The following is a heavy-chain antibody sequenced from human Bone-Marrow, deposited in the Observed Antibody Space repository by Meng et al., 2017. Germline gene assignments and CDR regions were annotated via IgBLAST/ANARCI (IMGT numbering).Heavy chain of an antibody. CDR2: INPNSGGT. J-gene: IGHJ4*02. V-gene: IGHV1-2*06. D-gene: IGHD3-22*01. CDR3: ARDRGYDSSGYYGY. Sequence: QVQLGEAVAEVKKPGASVKVSSMASGYTFTGYYMHWVRQDPGQGLEWMGRINPNSGGTNYAQKFQGRVTMTRDTSISTAYMELSRLRSDDTAVYYCARDRGYDSSGYYGYWGQGTLVTVSS. CDR1: GYTFTGYY.